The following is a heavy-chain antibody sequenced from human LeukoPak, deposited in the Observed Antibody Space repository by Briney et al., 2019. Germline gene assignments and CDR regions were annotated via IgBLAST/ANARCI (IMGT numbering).Heavy chain of an antibody. CDR1: GYTFTSYY. J-gene: IGHJ5*02. Sequence: GASVKVSCKASGYTFTSYYMHWVRQAPGQGLEWMGIINPSGGSTSYAQKFQGRVTMTRDTSTSTVYMELSSLRSEDTAVYYCARDLGPGVVITKGPNWFDPWGQGTLVTVSS. D-gene: IGHD3-22*01. CDR2: INPSGGST. CDR3: ARDLGPGVVITKGPNWFDP. V-gene: IGHV1-46*01.